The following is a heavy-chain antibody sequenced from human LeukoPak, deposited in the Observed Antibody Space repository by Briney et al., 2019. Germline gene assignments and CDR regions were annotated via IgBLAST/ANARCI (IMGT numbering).Heavy chain of an antibody. V-gene: IGHV3-30-3*01. Sequence: PGGSLRLSCAASGFTFSSYAMHWVRQAPGKGLEWVAVISYDGSNKYYADSVKGRFTISRDNSKNTLYLQMNSLRAEDTAVYYCARGMGSGYSFDYWGQGTLVTVSS. J-gene: IGHJ4*02. D-gene: IGHD3-22*01. CDR3: ARGMGSGYSFDY. CDR1: GFTFSSYA. CDR2: ISYDGSNK.